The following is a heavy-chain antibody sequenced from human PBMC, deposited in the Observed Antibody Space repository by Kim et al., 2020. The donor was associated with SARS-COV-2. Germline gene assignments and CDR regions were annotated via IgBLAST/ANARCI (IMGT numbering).Heavy chain of an antibody. CDR1: GYTLTELS. CDR3: ATFPSPLIAVAGSDLGY. J-gene: IGHJ4*02. CDR2: FDPEDGET. V-gene: IGHV1-24*01. Sequence: ASVKVSCKVSGYTLTELSMHWVRQAPGKGLEWMGGFDPEDGETIYAQKFQGRVTMTEDTSTDTAYMELSSLRSEDTAVYYCATFPSPLIAVAGSDLGYWGQGTLVTVSS. D-gene: IGHD6-19*01.